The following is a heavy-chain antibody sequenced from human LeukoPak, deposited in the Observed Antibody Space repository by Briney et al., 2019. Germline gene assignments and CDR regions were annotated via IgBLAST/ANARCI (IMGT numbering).Heavy chain of an antibody. V-gene: IGHV3-23*01. Sequence: EGSLRLSCTASGFTFSSCAMNWVRQAPGKGLEWVSTISGGAGTTYYADSVKGRFTISRDNSENTLHLQMNNLRAEDSALYYCAKRPPASGWSAMDVWGKGTTVTVSS. CDR2: ISGGAGTT. CDR3: AKRPPASGWSAMDV. J-gene: IGHJ6*04. CDR1: GFTFSSCA. D-gene: IGHD6-19*01.